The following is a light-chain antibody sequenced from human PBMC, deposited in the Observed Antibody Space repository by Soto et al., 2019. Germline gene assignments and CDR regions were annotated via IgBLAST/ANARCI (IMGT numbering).Light chain of an antibody. V-gene: IGKV1-16*01. J-gene: IGKJ1*01. Sequence: DIQMTQSPSSLSASVGDRVTISCGQCQSIDTYLNWYQQKPGKAPKLLIYAASSLQSGVPSRFSGSGSGAEFTLTISSQQPDDFATYYCHHYNTYSTFGQGTKVDIK. CDR1: QSIDTY. CDR2: AAS. CDR3: HHYNTYST.